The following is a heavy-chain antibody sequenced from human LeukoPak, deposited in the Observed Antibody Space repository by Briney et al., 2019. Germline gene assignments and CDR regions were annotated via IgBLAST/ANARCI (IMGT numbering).Heavy chain of an antibody. CDR3: ARWSGEWGDPQFDF. V-gene: IGHV3-7*01. D-gene: IGHD3-10*01. CDR1: GFTFSDYW. Sequence: PGGSLRLSCAASGFTFSDYWMSWVRQTPGKGLEWVANIKQDESEKHYVDSVKGRFTISRDNAKNSLYLQMNSLRAEDTAVYYCARWSGEWGDPQFDFWGQGTLVTVSS. CDR2: IKQDESEK. J-gene: IGHJ4*02.